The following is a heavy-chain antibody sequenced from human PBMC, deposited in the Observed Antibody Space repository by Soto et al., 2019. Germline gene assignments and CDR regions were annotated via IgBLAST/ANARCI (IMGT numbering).Heavy chain of an antibody. D-gene: IGHD6-19*01. V-gene: IGHV2-5*01. J-gene: IGHJ4*02. CDR2: IYWNDDK. CDR3: APMGYSSGWYEHRPWYYFDY. Sequence: SGPTLVNPTQTLTLTCTFSGFSLSTSGVGVGWIRQPPGKALEWLALIYWNDDKRYSPSLKSRLTITKDTSKNQVVLTMTNMDPVDTATYYCAPMGYSSGWYEHRPWYYFDYWGQGTLVTVSS. CDR1: GFSLSTSGVG.